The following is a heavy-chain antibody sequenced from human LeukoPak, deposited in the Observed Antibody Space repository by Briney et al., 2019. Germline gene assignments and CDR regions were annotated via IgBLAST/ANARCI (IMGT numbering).Heavy chain of an antibody. V-gene: IGHV3-74*03. CDR3: TRAGHSSGFDS. CDR1: GFTFSGYW. CDR2: INSDGYSI. J-gene: IGHJ5*01. Sequence: PGGSLRLSCAASGFTFSGYWMHWVRQAPGKGLVWVSRINSDGYSITYADSVKGRFTISRDNAKNTLYLQMNSLIAEDTAVYFCTRAGHSSGFDSWGQGTLVTASS. D-gene: IGHD6-19*01.